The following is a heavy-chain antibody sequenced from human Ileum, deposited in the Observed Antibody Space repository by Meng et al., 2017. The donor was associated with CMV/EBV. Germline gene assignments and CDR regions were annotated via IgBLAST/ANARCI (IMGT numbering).Heavy chain of an antibody. J-gene: IGHJ4*02. CDR3: AKARGKNDTSGLDY. CDR2: IIPILAIA. Sequence: SVKVSCKASGGTFSSYTISWVRQAPGQGLEWMGRIIPILAIANCAQTFQGKVTITTDKFTSTAYMELNSLKSEGTAVYYCAKARGKNDTSGLDYWGQGTLVTVSS. CDR1: GGTFSSYT. D-gene: IGHD3-10*01. V-gene: IGHV1-69*02.